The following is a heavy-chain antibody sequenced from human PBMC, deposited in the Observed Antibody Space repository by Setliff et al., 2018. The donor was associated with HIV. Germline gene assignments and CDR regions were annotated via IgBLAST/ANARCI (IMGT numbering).Heavy chain of an antibody. CDR2: ISSSGSTI. V-gene: IGHV3-48*03. CDR3: AGDASPDSESGGYSAGGY. Sequence: GGSLRLSCAASGFTFSSYEMNWVRQAPGKGLEWLSYISSSGSTIYHADSVKGRFTVSRDNAKNSLFMQMNNLRVEDAAVYYCAGDASPDSESGGYSAGGYWGPGTLVTVSS. CDR1: GFTFSSYE. D-gene: IGHD3-22*01. J-gene: IGHJ4*02.